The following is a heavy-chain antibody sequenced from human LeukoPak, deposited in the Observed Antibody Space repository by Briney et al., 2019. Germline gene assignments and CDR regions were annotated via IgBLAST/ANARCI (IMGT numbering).Heavy chain of an antibody. Sequence: SETLSLTCTVSGGSISSYYWSWIRQPPGKGLEWIGYIYYSGSTNYNPSLKSRVTISVDTSKNQFSLNLSSVTAADTAVYYCARGYDILTPDWFDPWGQGTLVTVSS. J-gene: IGHJ5*02. CDR3: ARGYDILTPDWFDP. V-gene: IGHV4-59*01. CDR2: IYYSGST. CDR1: GGSISSYY. D-gene: IGHD3-9*01.